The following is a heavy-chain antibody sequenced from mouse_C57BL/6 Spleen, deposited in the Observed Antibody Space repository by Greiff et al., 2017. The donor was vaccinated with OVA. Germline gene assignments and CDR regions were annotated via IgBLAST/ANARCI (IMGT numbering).Heavy chain of an antibody. CDR3: ARGYYGSSWDFDY. CDR1: GFTFSDYG. Sequence: EVHLVESGGGLVKPGGSLKLSCAASGFTFSDYGMHWVRQAPEKGLEWVAYISSGSSTIYYADTVKGRFTISRDNAKNTLFLQMTSLRSEETAMYYCARGYYGSSWDFDYWGKGTTLTVSS. D-gene: IGHD1-1*01. CDR2: ISSGSSTI. J-gene: IGHJ2*01. V-gene: IGHV5-17*01.